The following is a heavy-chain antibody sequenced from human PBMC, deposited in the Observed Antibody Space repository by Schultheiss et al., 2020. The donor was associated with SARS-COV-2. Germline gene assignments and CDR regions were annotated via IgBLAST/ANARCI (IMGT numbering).Heavy chain of an antibody. CDR2: INHSGST. J-gene: IGHJ6*03. V-gene: IGHV4-34*01. CDR3: ARERGYYYYYYMDV. CDR1: GGSFSGYY. Sequence: SETLSLTCAVYGGSFSGYYWSWIRQPPGKGLEWIGEINHSGSTNYNPSLKSRVTISVDTSKNQFSLKLSSVTAADTAVYYCARERGYYYYYYMDVWGKGTTVTVSS.